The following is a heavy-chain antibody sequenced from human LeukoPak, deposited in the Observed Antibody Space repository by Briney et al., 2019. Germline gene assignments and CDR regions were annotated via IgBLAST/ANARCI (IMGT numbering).Heavy chain of an antibody. CDR1: GFTLSTYS. CDR3: ARGGVGLVIIPGWEYDYYGLDV. J-gene: IGHJ6*02. Sequence: AGSLRLSCAASGFTLSTYSMNWVRQAPGKGLEWVSSISSSATYMYYADSVKGRFTISRDNAKNSLYLQMNSLRAEDTAVYYCARGGVGLVIIPGWEYDYYGLDVWGQGTTVTVSS. CDR2: ISSSATYM. V-gene: IGHV3-21*01. D-gene: IGHD3/OR15-3a*01.